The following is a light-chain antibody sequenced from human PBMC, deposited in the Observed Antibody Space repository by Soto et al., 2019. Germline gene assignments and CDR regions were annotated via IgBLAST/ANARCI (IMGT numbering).Light chain of an antibody. Sequence: DIQMTQSPSSLSASVGDRVTITCRASQSVGSYLNWYQHKPGKAPKLLIYVSSSLESAVTSGFSGRGSGTDFTLTISSLQPNDFATSYYQQSYSFPYTFGQGTKLEIK. CDR3: QQSYSFPYT. J-gene: IGKJ2*01. CDR2: VSS. CDR1: QSVGSY. V-gene: IGKV1-39*01.